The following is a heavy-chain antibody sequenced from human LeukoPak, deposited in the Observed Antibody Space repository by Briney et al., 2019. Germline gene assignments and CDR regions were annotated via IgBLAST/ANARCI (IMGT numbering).Heavy chain of an antibody. CDR2: IYHSGST. CDR1: GYSISSGYY. D-gene: IGHD6-13*01. Sequence: KPSETLSLTCAVSGYSISSGYYWGWLRQPPGKGLEWIGSIYHSGSTYYNPSLKSRVTISVDTSKNQFSLKLSSVTAADTAVYYCARVARYSSSWLPFDYWGQGTLVTVSS. CDR3: ARVARYSSSWLPFDY. V-gene: IGHV4-38-2*01. J-gene: IGHJ4*02.